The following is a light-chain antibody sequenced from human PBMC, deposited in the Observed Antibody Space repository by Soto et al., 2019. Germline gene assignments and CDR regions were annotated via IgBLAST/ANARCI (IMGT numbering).Light chain of an antibody. Sequence: QSALTQPRSVSGSPGQSVTISCTGTSSDIGGYNYVSWYQQHPGKAPKVMFYDVSKRPSGVPDRFSGSKSGNTASLTISGLQADDEGDYYCCSYAGSYTLVFGGGTKLTVL. J-gene: IGLJ2*01. CDR2: DVS. CDR3: CSYAGSYTLV. V-gene: IGLV2-11*01. CDR1: SSDIGGYNY.